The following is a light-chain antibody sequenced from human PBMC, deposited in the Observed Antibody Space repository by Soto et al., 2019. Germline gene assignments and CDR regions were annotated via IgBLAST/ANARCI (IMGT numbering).Light chain of an antibody. CDR1: QSLLHTNGYNY. V-gene: IGKV2-28*01. J-gene: IGKJ1*01. CDR2: LAS. CDR3: MQTLKTAST. Sequence: DIVMTQSPLSLPVTPGEPASISCRSSQSLLHTNGYNYLDWYLQKPGQSPQLLIYLASNRDSGVPDRFSGSGSGTDFKLRISRVEAEDVGVYYCMQTLKTASTFGQGTKVEI.